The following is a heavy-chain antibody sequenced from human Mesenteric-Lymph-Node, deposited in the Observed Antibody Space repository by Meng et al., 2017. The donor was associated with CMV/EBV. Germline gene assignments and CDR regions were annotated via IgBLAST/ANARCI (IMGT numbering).Heavy chain of an antibody. CDR3: ARSDPAEAFDI. CDR2: INPNSGGT. J-gene: IGHJ3*02. CDR1: GYTFTGYY. Sequence: ASVKVSCKGSGYTFTGYYMHWVRQAPGQGLEWMGCINPNSGGTSYAQKFQGRVTMTRDTSTSTVYMELSNLRSEDTAVYYCARSDPAEAFDIWGQGTMVTVSS. V-gene: IGHV1-2*02.